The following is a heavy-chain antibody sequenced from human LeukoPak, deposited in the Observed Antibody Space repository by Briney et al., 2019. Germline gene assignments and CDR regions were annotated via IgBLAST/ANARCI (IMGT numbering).Heavy chain of an antibody. V-gene: IGHV4-4*07. CDR3: ARKSYSEPWYFDL. Sequence: SETLSLTCTVSGGSITSYYWSWLRQPAGKGLEWIGRIYSSGTTNYNPSLKSRVTISVDKSKNQFSLNLSFVTAADTAVYYCARKSYSEPWYFDLWGRGTLVTVSS. J-gene: IGHJ2*01. CDR1: GGSITSYY. CDR2: IYSSGTT. D-gene: IGHD3-10*01.